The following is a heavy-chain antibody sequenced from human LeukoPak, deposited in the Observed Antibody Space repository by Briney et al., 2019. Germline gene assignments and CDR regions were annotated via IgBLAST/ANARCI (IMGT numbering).Heavy chain of an antibody. D-gene: IGHD4-17*01. CDR1: GFTVSSNC. CDR3: ARLTTVTKDY. CDR2: IYSGGST. V-gene: IGHV3-66*01. J-gene: IGHJ4*02. Sequence: RPGGSLRLSCAASGFTVSSNCMNWVRQAPGKGLEWVSVIYSGGSTSYADSVKGRFTVSRDNSKNTLYLQMNSLRADDTAVYYCARLTTVTKDYWGQGTLVTVSS.